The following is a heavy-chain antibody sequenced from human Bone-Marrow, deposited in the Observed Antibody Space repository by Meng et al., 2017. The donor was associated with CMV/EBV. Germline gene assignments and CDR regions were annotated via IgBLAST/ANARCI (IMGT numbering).Heavy chain of an antibody. D-gene: IGHD2-2*01. Sequence: GESLKISCAGSGFTFSSYEMNWVRQAPGKGLEWVSYISSSGSFVYYADSVKGRFTISRDNAKKSLYLQMNSLRSEDTAVYYCARDRIRGKYCTITNCLTWFDPWGQGTLVTVSS. CDR2: ISSSGSFV. J-gene: IGHJ5*02. CDR3: ARDRIRGKYCTITNCLTWFDP. V-gene: IGHV3-48*03. CDR1: GFTFSSYE.